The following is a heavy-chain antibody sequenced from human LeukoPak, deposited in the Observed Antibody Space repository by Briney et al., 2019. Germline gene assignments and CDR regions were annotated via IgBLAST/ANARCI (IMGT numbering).Heavy chain of an antibody. CDR3: AKVGGGDARDY. CDR2: IGGSGRST. D-gene: IGHD2-21*02. Sequence: GGSLRLSCAASGFTFSSYWVHWVRQAPGKGLEWVSGIGGSGRSTYYADSVKGRFTISRDNSKNTLYLQMNSLRAEDTAVYYCAKVGGGDARDYWGQGTLVTVSS. V-gene: IGHV3-23*01. CDR1: GFTFSSYW. J-gene: IGHJ4*02.